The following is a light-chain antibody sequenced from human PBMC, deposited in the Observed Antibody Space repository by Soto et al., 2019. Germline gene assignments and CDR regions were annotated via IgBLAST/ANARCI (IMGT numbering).Light chain of an antibody. V-gene: IGKV1-9*01. CDR1: QSITTY. J-gene: IGKJ4*01. CDR2: DAS. CDR3: QQLNGYVALT. Sequence: DIQMTQSPSSLSASVGDRVTITCRASQSITTYLNWYRQKPGKAPKLLIYDASTLQSGVPSRFSGSGSGTEFTLTISSLQPEDLATYYCQQLNGYVALTFGGGTKVELK.